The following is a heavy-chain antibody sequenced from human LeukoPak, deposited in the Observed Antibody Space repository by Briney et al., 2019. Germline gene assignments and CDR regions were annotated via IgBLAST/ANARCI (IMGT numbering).Heavy chain of an antibody. V-gene: IGHV4-31*03. Sequence: PSETLSLTCTVSGVSISSGGYYWSWIRQHPGKGLEWIGYIHHSGSTYYNPSLKSRVTISVDTSKNQFSLKLSSVTAADTAVYYCAREEPGLERGIDYWGQGTLVTVSS. CDR1: GVSISSGGYY. J-gene: IGHJ4*02. CDR3: AREEPGLERGIDY. D-gene: IGHD1-1*01. CDR2: IHHSGST.